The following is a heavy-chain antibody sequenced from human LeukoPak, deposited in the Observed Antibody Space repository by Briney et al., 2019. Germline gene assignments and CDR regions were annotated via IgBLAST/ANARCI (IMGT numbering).Heavy chain of an antibody. Sequence: ASVKVSCKASGYTFTSYGISWVRQAPGQGLEWMGWISAYYGNTNYAQKLQGRVTMTTDTSTSTAYMELRSLRSDDTAVYYCARVISITIFGDYMDVWGKGTTVTVSS. CDR2: ISAYYGNT. CDR1: GYTFTSYG. CDR3: ARVISITIFGDYMDV. J-gene: IGHJ6*03. D-gene: IGHD3-3*01. V-gene: IGHV1-18*01.